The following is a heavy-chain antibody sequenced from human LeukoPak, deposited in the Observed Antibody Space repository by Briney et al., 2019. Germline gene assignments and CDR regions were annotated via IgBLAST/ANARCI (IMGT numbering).Heavy chain of an antibody. J-gene: IGHJ3*02. D-gene: IGHD3-22*01. CDR2: IRYGGGNK. CDR1: GFTFSSYG. CDR3: AKEGGYYDSSDAFDI. V-gene: IGHV3-30*02. Sequence: GGSLRLSCAASGFTFSSYGMHWVRQAPGKGLEWVAFIRYGGGNKYYADSVEDRFTISRDNSKNTLYLQMNSLRAEDTAVYYCAKEGGYYDSSDAFDIWGQGTMVTVSS.